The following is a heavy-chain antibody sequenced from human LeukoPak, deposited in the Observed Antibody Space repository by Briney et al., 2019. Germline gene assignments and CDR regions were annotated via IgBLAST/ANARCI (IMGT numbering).Heavy chain of an antibody. CDR1: GGTFSSYA. J-gene: IGHJ5*02. V-gene: IGHV1-69*04. Sequence: ASVKVSCKASGGTFSSYAISWVRQAPGQGLEWMGRIIPILGIANYAQKFQGRVTMTRNTSISTAYMELSSLRSEDTAVYYCARDSQSGGELDPWGQGTLVTVSS. D-gene: IGHD1-26*01. CDR3: ARDSQSGGELDP. CDR2: IIPILGIA.